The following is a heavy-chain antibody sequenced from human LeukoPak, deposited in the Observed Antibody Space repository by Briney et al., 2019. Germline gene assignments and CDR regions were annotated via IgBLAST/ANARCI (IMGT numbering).Heavy chain of an antibody. CDR2: IRYDGSNK. J-gene: IGHJ4*02. CDR1: GFTFTTYG. Sequence: GGSLRLSCAASGFTFTTYGMHWVRQAPGKGLEWVSFIRYDGSNKYYIDSVKGRFTTSRDNSKNTLYLQMNNLRVEDTAVYYCARNWNNYFDYWGQGTLVTVSS. D-gene: IGHD1/OR15-1a*01. CDR3: ARNWNNYFDY. V-gene: IGHV3-30*02.